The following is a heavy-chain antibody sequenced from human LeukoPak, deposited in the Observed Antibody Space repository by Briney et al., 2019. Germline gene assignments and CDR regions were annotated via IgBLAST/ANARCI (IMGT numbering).Heavy chain of an antibody. D-gene: IGHD2-15*01. CDR2: INHSGST. CDR3: ARGGYGYDY. Sequence: PSETLSLTCAVYGGSFSGYYWSWIRQPPGKGLEWIGEINHSGSTNYNPSFKSRVTISVDTSKNQFSLKLSSVTAVDTAVYYCARGGYGYDYWGQGTLVTVSS. CDR1: GGSFSGYY. V-gene: IGHV4-34*01. J-gene: IGHJ4*02.